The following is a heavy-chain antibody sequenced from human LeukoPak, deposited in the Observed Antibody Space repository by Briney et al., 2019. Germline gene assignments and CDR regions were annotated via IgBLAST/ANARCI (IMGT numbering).Heavy chain of an antibody. CDR3: AREGNSYGYRPVDY. Sequence: SETLSLTCTVSGGSISSGSYYWSWIRQPAGKGLEWIGRIYTSGSTNYNPSLKSRVTISVDTSKNQFSLKLSSVTAADTAVYYCAREGNSYGYRPVDYWGQGTLVTVSS. CDR2: IYTSGST. V-gene: IGHV4-61*02. CDR1: GGSISSGSYY. D-gene: IGHD5-18*01. J-gene: IGHJ4*02.